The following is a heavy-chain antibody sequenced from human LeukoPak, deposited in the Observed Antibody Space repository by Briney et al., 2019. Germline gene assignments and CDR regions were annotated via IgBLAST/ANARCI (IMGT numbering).Heavy chain of an antibody. V-gene: IGHV4-4*07. D-gene: IGHD6-19*01. J-gene: IGHJ4*02. CDR2: IYTRGTT. Sequence: SETLSLTCTVSGGSINGHYCSWIRQPAGKGLEWIGHIYTRGTTNYNPSLKSRVTMSVDTSKNQFSLKLSSVTAADTAVYYCAREYSSGWDYFDYWGQGTLVTVSS. CDR3: AREYSSGWDYFDY. CDR1: GGSINGHY.